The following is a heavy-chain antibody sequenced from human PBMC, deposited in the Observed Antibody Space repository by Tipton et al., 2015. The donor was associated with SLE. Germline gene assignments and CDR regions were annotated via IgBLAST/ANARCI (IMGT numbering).Heavy chain of an antibody. V-gene: IGHV3-21*01. Sequence: LSLTCAASGFTFSNAWMSWVRQAPGKGLEWVSSISSSSSYIYYADSVKGRFTISRDNAKNSLYLQMNSLRAEDTAVYYCAREDYGDFDYWGQGTLVTVSS. CDR1: GFTFSNAW. D-gene: IGHD4/OR15-4a*01. CDR3: AREDYGDFDY. CDR2: ISSSSSYI. J-gene: IGHJ4*02.